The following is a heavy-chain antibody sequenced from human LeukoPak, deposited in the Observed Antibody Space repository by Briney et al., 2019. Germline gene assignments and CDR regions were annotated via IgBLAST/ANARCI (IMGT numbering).Heavy chain of an antibody. V-gene: IGHV3-66*01. J-gene: IGHJ6*03. CDR3: AGGLLNYYYYMDV. Sequence: PGGSLRLSCAASGFTVSSNYMSWVRQAPGKGLEWVSVIYSGGSTYYADSVKGRFTISRDNSKNTLYLQMNSLRAEDTAVYYCAGGLLNYYYYMDVWGKGTTVTVSS. CDR2: IYSGGST. CDR1: GFTVSSNY. D-gene: IGHD3-22*01.